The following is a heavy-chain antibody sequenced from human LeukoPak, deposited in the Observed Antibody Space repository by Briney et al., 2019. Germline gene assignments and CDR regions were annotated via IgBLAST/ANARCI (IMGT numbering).Heavy chain of an antibody. CDR1: RFTFSSYS. CDR3: TRDRVWTVLY. J-gene: IGHJ4*02. V-gene: IGHV3-7*01. Sequence: GGSLRLSCAASRFTFSSYSMSWVRQAPGKGLEWVANINQDGSEKYYVDSVKGRFTISRDNAKNSVYLQMNSLRAEDTAVYYCTRDRVWTVLYWGQGTLVTVSS. D-gene: IGHD6-13*01. CDR2: INQDGSEK.